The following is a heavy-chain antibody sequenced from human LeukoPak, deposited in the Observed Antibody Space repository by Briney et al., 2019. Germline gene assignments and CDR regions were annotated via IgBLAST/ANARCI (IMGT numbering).Heavy chain of an antibody. Sequence: SSETLSLTCTVSGGSISSYYWSWIRQPPGKGLEWIVYIYYSGSTNYNPSLKSRVTISVDTSKNQFSLKLSSVTAAHTAVYYCARASYSSGPPGYWGQGALVTVSS. CDR1: GGSISSYY. CDR3: ARASYSSGPPGY. CDR2: IYYSGST. V-gene: IGHV4-59*01. J-gene: IGHJ4*02. D-gene: IGHD6-19*01.